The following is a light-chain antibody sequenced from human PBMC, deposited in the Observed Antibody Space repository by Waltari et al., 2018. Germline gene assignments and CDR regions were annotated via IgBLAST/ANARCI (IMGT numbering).Light chain of an antibody. CDR1: NSNVGSYNL. CDR3: CSNVGSSVF. J-gene: IGLJ2*01. Sequence: QSALTQPASVSGSPGQSITISCTGFNSNVGSYNLVSWYQKHPGKAPKLLIYEGNRRPSGVSNLFAGSKSDNTASLTLSGLQAEDEADYYCCSNVGSSVFFGGGTKLTVL. V-gene: IGLV2-23*03. CDR2: EGN.